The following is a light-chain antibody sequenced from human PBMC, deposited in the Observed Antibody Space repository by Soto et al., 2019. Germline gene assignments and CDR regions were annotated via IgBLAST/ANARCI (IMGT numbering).Light chain of an antibody. CDR1: QSVSSNY. CDR2: GAS. CDR3: QQYVRSLWT. V-gene: IGKV3-20*01. Sequence: EVVLTQSPGTLSLSPGERATLSCRASQSVSSNYLAWYQQKPGQAPRLLLHGASSRATGIPDRFSGSGSGTDFTLTISRLEPEDFAVYYCQQYVRSLWTFGQGTKVEI. J-gene: IGKJ1*01.